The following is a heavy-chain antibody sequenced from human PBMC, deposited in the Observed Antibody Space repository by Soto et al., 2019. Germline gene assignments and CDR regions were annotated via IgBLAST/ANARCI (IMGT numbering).Heavy chain of an antibody. CDR1: GGSFSGYY. CDR3: ARIRFIWGSYRYLSPFDY. J-gene: IGHJ4*02. CDR2: INHSGST. D-gene: IGHD3-16*02. Sequence: QVQLQQWGAGLLKPSETLSLTCAVYGGSFSGYYWSWIRQPPGKGLEWIGEINHSGSTNYNPSLKSRVTISVDTSKSQFSLKLSSVTAADTAVYYCARIRFIWGSYRYLSPFDYWGQGTLVTVSS. V-gene: IGHV4-34*01.